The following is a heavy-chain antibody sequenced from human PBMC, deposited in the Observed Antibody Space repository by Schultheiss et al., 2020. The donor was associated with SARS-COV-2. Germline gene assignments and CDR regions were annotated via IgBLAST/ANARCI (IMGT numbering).Heavy chain of an antibody. CDR2: INHSGST. D-gene: IGHD3-22*01. CDR3: ARGHYDSSGYYYALDY. CDR1: GGSFSGYY. J-gene: IGHJ4*02. V-gene: IGHV4-34*01. Sequence: SETLSLTCAVYGGSFSGYYWSWIRQPPGKGLEWIGEINHSGSTNYNPSLKSRVTISVDTSKNQFSLKLSSVTAADTAVYYCARGHYDSSGYYYALDYWGQGTLVTVSS.